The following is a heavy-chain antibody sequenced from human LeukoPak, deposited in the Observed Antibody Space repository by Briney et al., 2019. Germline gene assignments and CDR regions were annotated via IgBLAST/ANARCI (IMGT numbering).Heavy chain of an antibody. CDR3: ARDLNHYDILTGYYLHYFDY. Sequence: GGSLRLSCAASGFTFSSYWRSWVRQAPGKGLEWVANIKQDGSVKYYVDSVKGRFTISRDNAKNSLYLQINSLRAEDTAVYYCARDLNHYDILTGYYLHYFDYWGQGTLVTVSS. V-gene: IGHV3-7*01. J-gene: IGHJ4*02. D-gene: IGHD3-9*01. CDR2: IKQDGSVK. CDR1: GFTFSSYW.